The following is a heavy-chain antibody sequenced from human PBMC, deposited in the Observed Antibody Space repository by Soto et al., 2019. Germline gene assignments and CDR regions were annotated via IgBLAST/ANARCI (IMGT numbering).Heavy chain of an antibody. CDR3: ARGHDYIWGSYRPYYYYYYMDV. D-gene: IGHD3-16*02. V-gene: IGHV3-23*01. CDR2: ISGSGGST. J-gene: IGHJ6*03. Sequence: GGSLRLSCAASGFTFSSYAMSWVRQAPGKGLEWVSAISGSGGSTYYADSVKGRFTISRDNAKNSLYLQMNSLRAEDTAVYYCARGHDYIWGSYRPYYYYYYMDVWGKGTTVTVSS. CDR1: GFTFSSYA.